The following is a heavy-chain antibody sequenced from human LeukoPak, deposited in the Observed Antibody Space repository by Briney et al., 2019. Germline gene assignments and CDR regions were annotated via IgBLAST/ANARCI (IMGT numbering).Heavy chain of an antibody. V-gene: IGHV4-4*07. CDR3: ARDHASYGSSSFDP. CDR1: GGSISSYY. CDR2: IYTSGST. D-gene: IGHD3-10*01. Sequence: SETLSLTCTVSGGSISSYYWSWIRQPAGKGLEWIGRIYTSGSTNYNPSLKSRVAMLVDTSKNQFSLKLSSVTAADTAVYYCARDHASYGSSSFDPWGQGTLVTVSS. J-gene: IGHJ5*02.